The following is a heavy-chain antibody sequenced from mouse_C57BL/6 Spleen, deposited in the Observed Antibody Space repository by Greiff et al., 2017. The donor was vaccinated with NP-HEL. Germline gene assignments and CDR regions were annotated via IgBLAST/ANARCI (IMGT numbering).Heavy chain of an antibody. J-gene: IGHJ2*01. CDR3: AGNGHYYGSSYGYFDY. CDR1: GFTFSDAW. V-gene: IGHV6-6*01. Sequence: LQQSGGGLVQPGGSMKLSCAASGFTFSDAWMDWVRQSPEKGLEWVAEIRNKANNHATYYAESVKGRFTISRDDSKSSVYLQMNSLRAEDTGIYYCAGNGHYYGSSYGYFDYWGQGTTLTVSS. CDR2: IRNKANNHAT. D-gene: IGHD1-1*01.